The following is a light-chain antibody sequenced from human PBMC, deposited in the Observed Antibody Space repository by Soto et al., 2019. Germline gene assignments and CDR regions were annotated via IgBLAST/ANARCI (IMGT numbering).Light chain of an antibody. CDR1: SSDIGGYDY. CDR3: TSYASGSSHVV. CDR2: DVN. Sequence: QSALTQPASVSGSPGQSITLSCTGTSSDIGGYDYVSWYQRHPGKAPKLIIYDVNNRPSGVSNRFSGSKSXXTASLTISGLQAEDEADYYCTSYASGSSHVVFGGGTKLTVL. V-gene: IGLV2-14*01. J-gene: IGLJ2*01.